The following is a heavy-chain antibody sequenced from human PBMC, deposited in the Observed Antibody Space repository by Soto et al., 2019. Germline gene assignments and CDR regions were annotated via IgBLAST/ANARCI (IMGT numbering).Heavy chain of an antibody. CDR3: ARTKCSGGSCYSWSLDY. CDR2: RYYSEST. D-gene: IGHD2-15*01. J-gene: IGHJ4*02. CDR1: GGSITTGGYY. Sequence: ASETLSLTCTVSGGSITTGGYYWSWIRQLPGKGLEWIGHRYYSESTYYNPSLKSRVSISLDTSKNQFSLKLSFVTAADTAMYYCARTKCSGGSCYSWSLDYWGQGTPVTVSS. V-gene: IGHV4-31*03.